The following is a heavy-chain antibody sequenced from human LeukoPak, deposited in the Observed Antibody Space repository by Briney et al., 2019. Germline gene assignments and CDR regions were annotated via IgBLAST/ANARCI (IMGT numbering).Heavy chain of an antibody. CDR2: INHSGST. Sequence: SETLSLTCAVYGGSFSGYYWSWIRQPPGKGLGWIGEINHSGSTNYNPSLKSRVTISVDTSKNQFSLKLSSVTAADTAVYYCARSGILRRYYYMDVWGKGTTVTISS. CDR3: ARSGILRRYYYMDV. CDR1: GGSFSGYY. D-gene: IGHD2/OR15-2a*01. V-gene: IGHV4-34*01. J-gene: IGHJ6*03.